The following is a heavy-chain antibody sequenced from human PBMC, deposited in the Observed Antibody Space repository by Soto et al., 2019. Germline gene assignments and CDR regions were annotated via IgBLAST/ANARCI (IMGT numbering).Heavy chain of an antibody. Sequence: QVQLQESGPGLVKPSQTLSLTCTVSGGSISSGGYYWSWIRQHPGKGLEWIGYMYYSGSTYYNPSLKSRVTLSVDTSKNQFSLKLSSVTAADTAVYYCATNKNFWSGYYSDYWGQGTLVTVSS. CDR3: ATNKNFWSGYYSDY. J-gene: IGHJ4*02. V-gene: IGHV4-31*03. CDR2: MYYSGST. D-gene: IGHD3-3*01. CDR1: GGSISSGGYY.